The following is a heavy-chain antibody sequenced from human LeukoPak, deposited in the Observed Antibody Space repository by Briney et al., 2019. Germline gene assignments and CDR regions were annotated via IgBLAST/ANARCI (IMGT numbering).Heavy chain of an antibody. V-gene: IGHV4-34*01. CDR1: GGSFSGYH. Sequence: PSETLSLTCAVYGGSFSGYHWSWIRQPPGKGLEWIGEINHSGNTNYNPPLKSRVTISVDTSKNQFSLRLRSVTAADRAVYYCARIPSVYYYYMDVWGKGTTVTISS. D-gene: IGHD2-2*01. CDR2: INHSGNT. CDR3: ARIPSVYYYYMDV. J-gene: IGHJ6*03.